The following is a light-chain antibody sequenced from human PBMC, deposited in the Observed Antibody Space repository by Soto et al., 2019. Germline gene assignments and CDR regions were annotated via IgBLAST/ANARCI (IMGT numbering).Light chain of an antibody. CDR1: QSVGSH. Sequence: EIVLTQSPATLSLSPGEGATLSCRASQSVGSHLAWYQQRRGQAPRLLIYDAFNRATGIPARFSGTGSGTDFTLTISSLEPEDFAVYYCQQRTNWPLTFGGGTSVEIK. CDR2: DAF. J-gene: IGKJ4*01. CDR3: QQRTNWPLT. V-gene: IGKV3-11*01.